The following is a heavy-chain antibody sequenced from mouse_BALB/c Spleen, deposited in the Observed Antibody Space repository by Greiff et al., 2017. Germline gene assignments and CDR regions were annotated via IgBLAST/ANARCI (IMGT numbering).Heavy chain of an antibody. D-gene: IGHD2-14*01. CDR1: GFSLTGYG. Sequence: VKVVESGPGLVAPSQSLSITCTVSGFSLTGYGVNWVRQPPGKGLEWLGMIWGDGSTDYNSTLKSRLSISKDNSKSQVFLKMNSLQTDGTARYYCARDRYDGGFAYWGQGTLVTVSA. V-gene: IGHV2-6-7*01. CDR2: IWGDGST. J-gene: IGHJ3*01. CDR3: ARDRYDGGFAY.